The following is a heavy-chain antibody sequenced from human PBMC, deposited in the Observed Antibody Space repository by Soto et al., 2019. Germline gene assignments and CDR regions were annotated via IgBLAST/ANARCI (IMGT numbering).Heavy chain of an antibody. CDR3: ARDRLQGDDAFDI. D-gene: IGHD3-16*01. CDR1: GDSVSINSAA. J-gene: IGHJ3*02. CDR2: TYYRSQWFN. V-gene: IGHV6-1*01. Sequence: SQTLSLPCAISGDSVSINSAAWNWIRHSPSRGLEWLGRTYYRSQWFNDYAVSVKSRITINPDTSKNQFSLQLNSVTPEDTAVYYCARDRLQGDDAFDIWGQGTMVTVSS.